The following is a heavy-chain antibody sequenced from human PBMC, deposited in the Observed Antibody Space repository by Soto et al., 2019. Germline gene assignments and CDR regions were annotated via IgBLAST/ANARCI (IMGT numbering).Heavy chain of an antibody. CDR2: IKQDGSEK. CDR1: GFTFSSYW. Sequence: GGSLRLSCAPSGFTFSSYWMIWVRQAPGKGLEWVANIKQDGSEKYYVDSVKGRFTISRDNAKNSLYLQMNSLSAEDTAVYYCARDRYSYYDFWSGSLPYYYFGMDVWGQGTTVTVSS. D-gene: IGHD3-3*01. CDR3: ARDRYSYYDFWSGSLPYYYFGMDV. J-gene: IGHJ6*02. V-gene: IGHV3-7*01.